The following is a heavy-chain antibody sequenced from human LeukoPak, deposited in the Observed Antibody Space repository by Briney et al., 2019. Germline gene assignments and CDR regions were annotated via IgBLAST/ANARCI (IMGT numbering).Heavy chain of an antibody. CDR1: GGSINSYY. J-gene: IGHJ6*03. CDR3: ARGGARGYYYYYMDV. V-gene: IGHV4-59*01. Sequence: SETLSLTCTVSGGSINSYYWSWIRQPPGKGLEWIGYIYYSGSTNYNPSLKSRVTISVDTSKNQFSLRLSSVTAADTAVYYCARGGARGYYYYYMDVWGKGTTVTISS. D-gene: IGHD4/OR15-4a*01. CDR2: IYYSGST.